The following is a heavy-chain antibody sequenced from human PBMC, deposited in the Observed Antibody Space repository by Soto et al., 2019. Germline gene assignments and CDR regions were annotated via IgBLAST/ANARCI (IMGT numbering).Heavy chain of an antibody. CDR1: GFTFSSYA. CDR3: AKVSLGATTITDYYYYGRDV. J-gene: IGHJ6*02. D-gene: IGHD1-26*01. CDR2: ISGGGGRT. Sequence: EVQLLESGGGLVQPGGSLRLSCAASGFTFSSYAMSWVRQAPGKGLEWVSAISGGGGRTYYADSVKGRVTISRDNSRNTLYLQMNSLRAEVTAVYYCAKVSLGATTITDYYYYGRDVWGQGTTVSVSS. V-gene: IGHV3-23*01.